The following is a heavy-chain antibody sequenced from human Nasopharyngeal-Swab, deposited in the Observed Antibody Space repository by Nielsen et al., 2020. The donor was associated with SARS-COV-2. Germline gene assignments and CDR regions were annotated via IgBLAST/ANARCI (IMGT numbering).Heavy chain of an antibody. CDR3: AKDRYDYVWGSYQGFDY. Sequence: ESLKISCAASGFTFSSYAMSWVRQAPGKGLEWVSAISGSGGSTYYADSVKGRFTISRDNSKNTLYLQMNSLRAEDTAVYYCAKDRYDYVWGSYQGFDYWGQGTLVTVSS. D-gene: IGHD3-16*02. V-gene: IGHV3-23*01. J-gene: IGHJ4*02. CDR1: GFTFSSYA. CDR2: ISGSGGST.